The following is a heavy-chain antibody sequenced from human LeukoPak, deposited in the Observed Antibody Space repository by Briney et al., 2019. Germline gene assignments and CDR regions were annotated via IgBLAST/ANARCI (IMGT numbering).Heavy chain of an antibody. V-gene: IGHV3-21*01. CDR2: ISSSSSYI. Sequence: GGSLRLSCAASGFIFSSYEMSWVRQAPGKGLEWVSSISSSSSYIYYADSVKGRFTISRDNAKNSLYLQMNSLRVEDTAVYYCARDQDRAFDIWGQGTMVTVSS. J-gene: IGHJ3*02. CDR1: GFIFSSYE. CDR3: ARDQDRAFDI.